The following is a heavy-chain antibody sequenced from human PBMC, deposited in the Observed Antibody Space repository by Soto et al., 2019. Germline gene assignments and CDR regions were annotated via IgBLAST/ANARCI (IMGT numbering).Heavy chain of an antibody. J-gene: IGHJ6*02. CDR1: GFTFSSYA. D-gene: IGHD2-15*01. Sequence: GGSLRLSXAASGFTFSSYAMSWVRQAPGKGLEWVSAISGSGGSTYYADSVKGRFTISRDNSKNTLYLQMNSLRAEDTAVYYCAKVYSYYYYYGMDVWGQGTTVTVSS. CDR2: ISGSGGST. V-gene: IGHV3-23*01. CDR3: AKVYSYYYYYGMDV.